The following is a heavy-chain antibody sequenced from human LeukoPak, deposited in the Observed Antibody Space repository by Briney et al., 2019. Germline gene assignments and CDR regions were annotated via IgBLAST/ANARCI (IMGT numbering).Heavy chain of an antibody. CDR2: IMPNGETR. J-gene: IGHJ3*02. D-gene: IGHD2-15*01. CDR3: ARDRDGGFAFDI. Sequence: GGSLRLSCAASGFSFSNYVMHWVRQAPGKGLEYVSAIMPNGETRGYANSMKGRFTISRDNSKNTLYLQMGSLRAEDMAIYYCARDRDGGFAFDIWGQGTLVTVSS. V-gene: IGHV3-64*01. CDR1: GFSFSNYV.